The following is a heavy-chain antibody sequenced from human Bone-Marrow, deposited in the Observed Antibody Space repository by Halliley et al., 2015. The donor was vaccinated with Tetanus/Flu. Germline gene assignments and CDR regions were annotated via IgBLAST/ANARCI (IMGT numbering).Heavy chain of an antibody. J-gene: IGHJ4*02. CDR2: GDRSGNT. Sequence: GLVKPSETLSLICTVSGGSISSYYWSWFRLPPGKGLEWKDGDRSGNTDYNPSLRSRVTISVDASNNHFSLHLSSVTAADTAVYYCARLLRGSSSWVFDYWGQGTLVTVSS. D-gene: IGHD6-13*01. CDR1: GGSISSYY. V-gene: IGHV4-59*08. CDR3: ARLLRGSSSWVFDY.